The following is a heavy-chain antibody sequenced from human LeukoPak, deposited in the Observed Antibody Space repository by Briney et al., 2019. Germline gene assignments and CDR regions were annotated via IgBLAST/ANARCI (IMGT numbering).Heavy chain of an antibody. CDR2: ISYDGSNK. CDR3: ARSSCPNNRCTYYLDY. CDR1: GFTFSSYG. V-gene: IGHV3-30*03. D-gene: IGHD2-8*01. Sequence: GGSLRLSCAASGFTFSSYGMHWVRQAPGKGLEWVAVISYDGSNKYYADSVKGRFTISRDNSKNTLYLQMNSLGAEDTAVYYCARSSCPNNRCTYYLDYWGQETLVTVSS. J-gene: IGHJ4*02.